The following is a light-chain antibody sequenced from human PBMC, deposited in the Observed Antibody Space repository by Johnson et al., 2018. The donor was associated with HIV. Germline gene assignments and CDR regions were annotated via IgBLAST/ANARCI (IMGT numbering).Light chain of an antibody. CDR3: GTWDSSLSAPFV. CDR1: NSNIGNNY. V-gene: IGLV1-51*02. Sequence: QSVLTQPPSVSAAPGQKVTISCSGSNSNIGNNYVSWYQHLPGTAPKLLIYENNRRPSGIPDRFSGSQSGTSATLGITGLQTGDEADCYCGTWDSSLSAPFVFGTGTRLTFL. CDR2: ENN. J-gene: IGLJ1*01.